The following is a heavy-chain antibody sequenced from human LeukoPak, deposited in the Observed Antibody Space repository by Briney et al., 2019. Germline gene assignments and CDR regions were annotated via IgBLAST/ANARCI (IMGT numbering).Heavy chain of an antibody. Sequence: GGSLRLSCAASGFTFSSYWMHWVRQAPGKGLVWISRVNPQGSETSYADSVKGRFAISRDNAKDALHLQMDNLRAEDTAVYYCARARWSSTGWFLGYWGQGTLVTVSS. V-gene: IGHV3-74*01. CDR1: GFTFSSYW. CDR3: ARARWSSTGWFLGY. CDR2: VNPQGSET. J-gene: IGHJ4*02. D-gene: IGHD6-19*01.